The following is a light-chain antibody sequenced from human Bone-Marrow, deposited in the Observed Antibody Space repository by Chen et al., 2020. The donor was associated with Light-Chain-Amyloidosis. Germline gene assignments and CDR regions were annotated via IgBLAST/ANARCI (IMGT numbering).Light chain of an antibody. Sequence: SYVLTQPSSVSVAPGQTATIACGGNIIGSKSVHWYQQTPGQAPLLRVYDDSDRPSGIPERLSGSKSGNTATLTISGVEAGDEADYYCQVWNRSSDRPMFGGGTKLTVL. V-gene: IGLV3-21*02. CDR3: QVWNRSSDRPM. CDR1: IIGSKS. CDR2: DDS. J-gene: IGLJ3*02.